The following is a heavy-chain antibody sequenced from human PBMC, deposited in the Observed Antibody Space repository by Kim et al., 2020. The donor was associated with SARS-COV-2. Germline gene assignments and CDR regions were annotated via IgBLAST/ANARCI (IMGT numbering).Heavy chain of an antibody. Sequence: ASVKVSCKASGYTFTSYGISWVRQAPGQGLEWMGWISAYNGNTNYAQKLQGRVTMTTDTSTSTAYMELRSLRSDDTAVYYCARMRRITMISARAAMSYWGQGTLGTVSS. V-gene: IGHV1-18*01. CDR3: ARMRRITMISARAAMSY. J-gene: IGHJ4*02. CDR2: ISAYNGNT. CDR1: GYTFTSYG. D-gene: IGHD3-22*01.